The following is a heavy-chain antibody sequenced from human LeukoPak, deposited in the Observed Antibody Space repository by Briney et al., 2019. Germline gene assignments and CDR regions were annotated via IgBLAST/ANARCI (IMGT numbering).Heavy chain of an antibody. Sequence: GGSLRLSCAASGFTFSSYAMGWVRQAPGRGLEWVSAISGSGGSTYYADSVKGRFTISRDNSKNTLYLQMNSLRAEDTAVYYCAKPNYIWGSYRYTCFDYWGQGTLVTVSS. CDR1: GFTFSSYA. CDR2: ISGSGGST. D-gene: IGHD3-16*02. J-gene: IGHJ4*02. CDR3: AKPNYIWGSYRYTCFDY. V-gene: IGHV3-23*01.